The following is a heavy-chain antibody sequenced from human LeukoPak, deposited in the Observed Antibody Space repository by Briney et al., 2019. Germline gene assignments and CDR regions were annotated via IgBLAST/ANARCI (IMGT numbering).Heavy chain of an antibody. CDR1: GGTFSSYA. V-gene: IGHV1-69*13. Sequence: GASVKVSCKASGGTFSSYAISWVRQAPGQGLEWMGGIIPIFGTANYAQKFQGRVTITADESTSTAYMELSSLRSEDTAVYYCARDPKDSSGWSMFDPWGQGTLVTVSS. D-gene: IGHD6-19*01. CDR2: IIPIFGTA. J-gene: IGHJ5*02. CDR3: ARDPKDSSGWSMFDP.